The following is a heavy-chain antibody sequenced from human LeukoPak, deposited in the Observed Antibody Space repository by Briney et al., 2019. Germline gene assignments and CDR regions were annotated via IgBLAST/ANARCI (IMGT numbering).Heavy chain of an antibody. D-gene: IGHD1-1*01. CDR1: GFTFSNYG. V-gene: IGHV3-30*02. J-gene: IGHJ6*03. Sequence: GGSLRLSCAASGFTFSNYGMHWVRQAPGKGLEWVAFIRYDGSNRYYADSVKGRFTISRDNSKNTLYLQMNSLRAEDTAVYYCARATGLERPHYYYYMDVWGKGTTVTVSS. CDR2: IRYDGSNR. CDR3: ARATGLERPHYYYYMDV.